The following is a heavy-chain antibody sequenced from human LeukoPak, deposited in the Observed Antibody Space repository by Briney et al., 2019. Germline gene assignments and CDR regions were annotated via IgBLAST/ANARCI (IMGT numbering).Heavy chain of an antibody. Sequence: PGGSLRLSCAASGFTFNKAWMSWVRLAPGKGLEWVGRIKNKGDGGTSDYAAPVKGRFTVSRDDSKSTLYLQMNSLKTEDTAVYYCTTSGTPFEYWGQGTLVTVSS. CDR2: IKNKGDGGTS. CDR1: GFTFNKAW. J-gene: IGHJ4*02. CDR3: TTSGTPFEY. V-gene: IGHV3-15*01. D-gene: IGHD3-10*01.